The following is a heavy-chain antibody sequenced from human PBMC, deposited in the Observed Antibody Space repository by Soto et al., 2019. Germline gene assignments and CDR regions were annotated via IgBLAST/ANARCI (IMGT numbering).Heavy chain of an antibody. CDR1: GGTFSSYA. CDR3: ARDSWNYDDAFDI. J-gene: IGHJ3*02. Sequence: SVKVSCKASGGTFSSYAISWVRQAPGQGLEWMGGIIPIFGTANYAQKFQGRVTITADKSTSTAYMELSSPRSEDTAVYYCARDSWNYDDAFDIWGQGTMVTVSS. CDR2: IIPIFGTA. V-gene: IGHV1-69*06. D-gene: IGHD1-7*01.